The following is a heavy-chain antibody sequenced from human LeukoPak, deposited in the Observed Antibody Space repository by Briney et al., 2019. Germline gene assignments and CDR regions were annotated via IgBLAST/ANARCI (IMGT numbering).Heavy chain of an antibody. D-gene: IGHD4-23*01. J-gene: IGHJ4*02. CDR3: ARTRITPGLRGLQMRYFDF. CDR2: IGTIGDT. Sequence: GVLRLSCAASGFDFSGSDMHWVRQVAGKALEWVSGIGTIGDTFYPGSVKGRFTISRENGKNSLYLQMNSLRAGDTAVYYCARTRITPGLRGLQMRYFDFXGXGTLVTVSS. CDR1: GFDFSGSD. V-gene: IGHV3-13*01.